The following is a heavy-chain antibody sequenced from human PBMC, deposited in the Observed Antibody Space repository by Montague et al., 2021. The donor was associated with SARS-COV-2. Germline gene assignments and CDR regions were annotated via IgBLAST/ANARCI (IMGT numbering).Heavy chain of an antibody. D-gene: IGHD3-10*02. CDR3: ACGEITVRGLTCDYGMDV. V-gene: IGHV4-34*01. J-gene: IGHJ6*02. CDR2: INHSGST. Sequence: SETLSLTCAVYGGSFSGYYWTWIRQSPRKGLEWIGEINHSGSTNYNPSLKSRVTISVDTSKNQFSLKLSSVTAADTAVYYCACGEITVRGLTCDYGMDVWGQGSSVTVSS. CDR1: GGSFSGYY.